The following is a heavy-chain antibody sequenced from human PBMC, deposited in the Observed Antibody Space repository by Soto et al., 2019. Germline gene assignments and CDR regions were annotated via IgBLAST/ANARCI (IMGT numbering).Heavy chain of an antibody. V-gene: IGHV1-8*01. CDR2: INPTSEYT. D-gene: IGHD2-15*01. J-gene: IGHJ5*02. CDR1: GYTFTSYD. CDR3: ARQVHPGYSIA. Sequence: ASVKVSCKASGYTFTSYDINWVRQAPGQGLEWVGWINPTSEYTAHAQKFQGRVTLTREISTATAYMELSSLTSEDTAVYFCARQVHPGYSIAWGPAIPVSVPP.